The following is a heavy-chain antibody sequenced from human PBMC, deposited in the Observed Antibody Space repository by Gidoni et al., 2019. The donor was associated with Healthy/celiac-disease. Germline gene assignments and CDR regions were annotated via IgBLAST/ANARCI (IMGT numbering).Heavy chain of an antibody. V-gene: IGHV3-23*04. CDR3: AKHLSRTGTTRGGDY. CDR1: GFTCSSYS. Sequence: DVQLVESGGGLVQPGGSLRLSCSASGFTCSSYSMSWVRQAPGKGLEWVSSISGSGGSTYYADSVKGRFTISRDNSKNTLYLQMNSLRAEDTAVYYCAKHLSRTGTTRGGDYWGQGTLVTVSS. CDR2: ISGSGGST. D-gene: IGHD1-7*01. J-gene: IGHJ4*02.